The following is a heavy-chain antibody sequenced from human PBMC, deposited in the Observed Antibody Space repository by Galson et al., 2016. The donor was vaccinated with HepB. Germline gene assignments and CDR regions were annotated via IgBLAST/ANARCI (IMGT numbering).Heavy chain of an antibody. CDR3: PRAPLYCGIGCSSLFDY. D-gene: IGHD2-21*02. Sequence: ETLSLTCTVSGDSISSSGNFWGWIRQPPGKGLEWLGTISYSGRTYQNPSLKSRVTISVDTSKKQFSLKLSSVTAADTAVYYCPRAPLYCGIGCSSLFDYWGQGTLVTVSS. J-gene: IGHJ4*02. CDR2: ISYSGRT. CDR1: GDSISSSGNF. V-gene: IGHV4-39*01.